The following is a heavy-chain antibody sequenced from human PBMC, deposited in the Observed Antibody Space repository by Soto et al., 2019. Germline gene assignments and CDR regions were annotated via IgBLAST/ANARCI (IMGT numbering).Heavy chain of an antibody. CDR1: GFTFSNAW. CDR3: TTDSDYGDDWFDP. J-gene: IGHJ5*02. V-gene: IGHV3-15*01. CDR2: IKSKTDGGTT. D-gene: IGHD4-17*01. Sequence: GGSLRLSCAASGFTFSNAWMSWVRQAPGKGLEWVGRIKSKTDGGTTDYAAPVKGRFTISRDDSKNTLYLQMNSLKTEDTAVYYCTTDSDYGDDWFDPWGQGTLVTVSS.